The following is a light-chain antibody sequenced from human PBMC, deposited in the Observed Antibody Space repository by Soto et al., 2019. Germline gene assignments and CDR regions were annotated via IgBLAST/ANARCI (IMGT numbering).Light chain of an antibody. CDR3: QQRYSIPYT. Sequence: DIQMTQSPSSLSASVGDRVTITCRASQSISSYVNWYQQKPGKSPKLLIYAASSLHSGVPSMFSGSGSGTYFTLTISRMQHEDFANYYCQQRYSIPYTFGQGTKLEIK. V-gene: IGKV1-39*01. CDR1: QSISSY. CDR2: AAS. J-gene: IGKJ2*01.